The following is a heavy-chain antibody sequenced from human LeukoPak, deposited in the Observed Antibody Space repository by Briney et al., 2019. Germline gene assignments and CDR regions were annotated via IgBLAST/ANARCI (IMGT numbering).Heavy chain of an antibody. Sequence: GGSLRVSCAASGLTFSNFWMHWVRQAPGKGLVWVSGLNTDGGRTVYADSVKGRFTISRDNAKNSLYLQMNSLRAEDTAVYYCARGALSELHFDYWGQGTLVTVSS. J-gene: IGHJ4*02. V-gene: IGHV3-74*01. CDR1: GLTFSNFW. D-gene: IGHD1-26*01. CDR3: ARGALSELHFDY. CDR2: LNTDGGRT.